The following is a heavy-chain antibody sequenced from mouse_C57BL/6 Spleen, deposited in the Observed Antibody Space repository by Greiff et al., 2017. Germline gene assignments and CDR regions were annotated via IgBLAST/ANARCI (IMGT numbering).Heavy chain of an antibody. CDR2: IDPENGDT. CDR1: GFNIKDDY. D-gene: IGHD4-1*01. V-gene: IGHV14-4*01. CDR3: TTLGRNFDY. J-gene: IGHJ2*01. Sequence: VQLQQSGAELVRPGASVKLSCTASGFNIKDDYMHWVKQRPEQGLEWIGWIDPENGDTEYASKFQGKATITADTSSNTAYLQLSSLTSEDTAVNYCTTLGRNFDYWGQGTTLTVSS.